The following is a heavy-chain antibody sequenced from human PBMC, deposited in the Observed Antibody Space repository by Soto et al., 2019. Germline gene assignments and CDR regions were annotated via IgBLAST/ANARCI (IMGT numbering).Heavy chain of an antibody. J-gene: IGHJ5*02. V-gene: IGHV1-69*13. D-gene: IGHD3-10*01. Sequence: SVKVSCKASGGSFSNFGISWVRQAPGQGLEWMGGIVPVFGRPNYAQRFRGRLTNTAYLHFSSLKASDTAVYYCARHRGFGSRSYIDHWGQGTLVTVSS. CDR1: GGSFSNFG. CDR2: IVPVFGRP. CDR3: ARHRGFGSRSYIDH.